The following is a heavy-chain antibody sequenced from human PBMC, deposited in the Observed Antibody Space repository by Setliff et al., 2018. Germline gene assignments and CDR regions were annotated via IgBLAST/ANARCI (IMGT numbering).Heavy chain of an antibody. CDR3: ARGRSLLWFGELSRPYYFDY. J-gene: IGHJ4*02. CDR1: GGTFSSYA. V-gene: IGHV1-69*05. CDR2: IIPIFGTA. D-gene: IGHD3-10*01. Sequence: SVKVSCKASGGTFSSYAISWVRQAPGQGLEWMGGIIPIFGTANYAQKFQGRVRITTDESTSTAYMELSSLRSEDTAVYYCARGRSLLWFGELSRPYYFDYWGQGTLVTVSS.